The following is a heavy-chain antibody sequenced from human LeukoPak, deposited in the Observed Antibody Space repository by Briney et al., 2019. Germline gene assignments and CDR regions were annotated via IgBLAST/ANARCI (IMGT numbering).Heavy chain of an antibody. CDR1: GYTFTTHD. D-gene: IGHD2/OR15-2a*01. V-gene: IGHV1-8*01. J-gene: IGHJ4*02. CDR2: MSPDSGDT. CDR3: ARGLGDYNTDYFPVSGY. Sequence: ASVKVSCKASGYTFTTHDMTWVRQATGQGLEWMGWMSPDSGDTAYAQKFQGRVTMTRDTSISTAYMELSSLGSEDTAIYYCARGLGDYNTDYFPVSGYWGQGTLVTVSS.